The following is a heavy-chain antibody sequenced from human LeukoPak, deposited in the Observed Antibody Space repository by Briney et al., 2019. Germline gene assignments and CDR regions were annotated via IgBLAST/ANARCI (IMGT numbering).Heavy chain of an antibody. Sequence: GGSLRLSCAASGFTFSSYSMNWVRQAPGKGLEWVSYISSSSSTIYYADSVKGRFTISRDDAKNSLYLQMNSLRAEDTAVYYCARERDYVWGSYRYMPIDYWGQGTLVTVSS. CDR3: ARERDYVWGSYRYMPIDY. CDR2: ISSSSSTI. J-gene: IGHJ4*02. V-gene: IGHV3-48*04. CDR1: GFTFSSYS. D-gene: IGHD3-16*02.